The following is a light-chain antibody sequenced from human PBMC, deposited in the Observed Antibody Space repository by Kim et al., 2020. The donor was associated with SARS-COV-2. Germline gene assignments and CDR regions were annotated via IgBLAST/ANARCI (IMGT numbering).Light chain of an antibody. CDR1: QSISTY. V-gene: IGKV1-39*01. CDR2: AAS. J-gene: IGKJ4*01. CDR3: QQSHTTPVLT. Sequence: DIQMTQSPSSLAASVGDRVTIACRASQSISTYLNWYKQKPGKAPKLLIYAASSLQSGVPSRFSGSGSGTDFTLTISSLQPEDFATYYCQQSHTTPVLTLGGGTKVDIK.